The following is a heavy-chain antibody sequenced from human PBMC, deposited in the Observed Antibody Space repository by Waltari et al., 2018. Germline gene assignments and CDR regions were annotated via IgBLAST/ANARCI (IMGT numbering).Heavy chain of an antibody. CDR3: ARRFDFWTGPGYFDS. CDR2: IYYRGNT. CDR1: GGSISSDGSF. Sequence: QVQLQESGPGLVKPSQTLSLTCIVSGGSISSDGSFWTWIRQHPGKGLEGIGYIYYRGNTYYNPSLKSRLIISVDTSKNQFSLKLSSVTAADTAEYYCARRFDFWTGPGYFDSWGQGTLVTVSS. D-gene: IGHD3-3*01. J-gene: IGHJ4*02. V-gene: IGHV4-31*03.